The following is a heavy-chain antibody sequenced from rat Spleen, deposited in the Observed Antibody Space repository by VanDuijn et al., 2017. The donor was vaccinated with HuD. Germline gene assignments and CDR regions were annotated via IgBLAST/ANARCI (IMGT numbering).Heavy chain of an antibody. CDR2: ISPSGGST. CDR1: GFTFSNYG. V-gene: IGHV5-19*01. CDR3: ATGGTGSSGRFAY. Sequence: EVQLVESGGGLVQPGRSLKLSCAASGFTFSNYGMHWIRQAPTKGLEWVASISPSGGSTYYRDSVKGRFTISRDNAKSTLYLQMDSLRSEDTAAYYGATGGTGSSGRFAYWGQGTLVTVSS. J-gene: IGHJ3*01. D-gene: IGHD5-1*01.